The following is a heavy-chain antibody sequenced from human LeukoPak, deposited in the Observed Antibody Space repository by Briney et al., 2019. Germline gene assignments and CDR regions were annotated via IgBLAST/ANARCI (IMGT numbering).Heavy chain of an antibody. CDR3: ARDQIVVVVAAFDI. CDR1: GFTFSSYS. Sequence: GGSLRLSCAASGFTFSSYSMNWVRQAPGKGLEWVSSISSSSSYIYYADSVKGRFTISRDNAKNSLYLQMNSLRAEDTAVYHCARDQIVVVVAAFDIWGQGTMVTVSS. V-gene: IGHV3-21*01. D-gene: IGHD2-15*01. J-gene: IGHJ3*02. CDR2: ISSSSSYI.